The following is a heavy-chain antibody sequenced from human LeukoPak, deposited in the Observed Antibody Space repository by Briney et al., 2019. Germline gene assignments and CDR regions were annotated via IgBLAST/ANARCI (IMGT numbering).Heavy chain of an antibody. D-gene: IGHD4-17*01. CDR3: ARDSGDNNWFDP. Sequence: ASVKVSCKASGGTFSSYAISWVRQAPGRGLEWMGGIIPIFGTANYAQKFQGRVTITADQSTSTAYMELSSLRSEDTAVYYCARDSGDNNWFDPWGQGTLVTVSS. CDR2: IIPIFGTA. J-gene: IGHJ5*02. V-gene: IGHV1-69*13. CDR1: GGTFSSYA.